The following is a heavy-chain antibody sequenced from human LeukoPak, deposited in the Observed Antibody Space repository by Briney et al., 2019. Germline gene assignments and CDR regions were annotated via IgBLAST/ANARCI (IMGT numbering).Heavy chain of an antibody. V-gene: IGHV1-24*01. CDR1: GYTLTELS. Sequence: ASVKVSCKVSGYTLTELSMHWVRQAPGNGLEWMGGFDPEDGETIYAQKFQGRVTMTEDTSTDTAYMELSSLRSEDTAVYYCATDRASSSIAARRYYYYMDVWGKGTTVTVSS. CDR2: FDPEDGET. D-gene: IGHD6-6*01. CDR3: ATDRASSSIAARRYYYYMDV. J-gene: IGHJ6*03.